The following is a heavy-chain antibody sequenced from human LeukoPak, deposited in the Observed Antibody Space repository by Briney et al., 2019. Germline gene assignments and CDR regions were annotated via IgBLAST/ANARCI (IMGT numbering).Heavy chain of an antibody. CDR3: ARGPVVPAALESDLYYYYYYMDV. CDR2: ISSSSSYI. CDR1: GFTFSSYS. Sequence: GGSLRLSCAASGFTFSSYSMNWVRQAPGKGLEWVSSISSSSSYIYYADSVKGRFTISRDNAKNSLYLQMNSLRAEDTAVYYCARGPVVPAALESDLYYYYYYMDVWGKGTTVTVSS. J-gene: IGHJ6*03. V-gene: IGHV3-21*01. D-gene: IGHD2-2*01.